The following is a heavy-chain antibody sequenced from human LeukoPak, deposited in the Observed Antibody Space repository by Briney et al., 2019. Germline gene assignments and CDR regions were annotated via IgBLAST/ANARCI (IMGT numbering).Heavy chain of an antibody. D-gene: IGHD4-17*01. Sequence: GASVKVSCKTSGYIFTNHDINWVRQAPGQGLEWMGWMNPTSGNKGYAQKFQGRVTMTSDTSMNTMHMEMSSLRSEDTAVYYCARAVATVTTRGYSYYFDFWGQGALVTVSS. CDR1: GYIFTNHD. V-gene: IGHV1-8*01. CDR3: ARAVATVTTRGYSYYFDF. J-gene: IGHJ4*02. CDR2: MNPTSGNK.